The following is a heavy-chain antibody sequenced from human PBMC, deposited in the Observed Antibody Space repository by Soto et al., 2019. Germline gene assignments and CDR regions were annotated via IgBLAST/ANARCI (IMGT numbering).Heavy chain of an antibody. D-gene: IGHD6-13*01. Sequence: QVQLQQWGAGLLKPSETLSLTCAVYGGSFSGYYWSWIRQPPGKGLEWIGEINHSGSTNYNPSLNSRVTISVDTSKNQFSLKLTSVTAADTAVYYCARGQAAAGRPHSYYFDYWSQGTLVIVSS. CDR1: GGSFSGYY. J-gene: IGHJ4*02. CDR3: ARGQAAAGRPHSYYFDY. CDR2: INHSGST. V-gene: IGHV4-34*01.